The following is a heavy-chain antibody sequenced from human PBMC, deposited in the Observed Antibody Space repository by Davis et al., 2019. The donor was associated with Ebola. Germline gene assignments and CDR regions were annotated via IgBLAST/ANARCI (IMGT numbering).Heavy chain of an antibody. V-gene: IGHV1-69*06. CDR2: IITIFVTA. J-gene: IGHJ6*02. D-gene: IGHD3-16*02. CDR3: ARAVITFGGVIVNNYYYYYGMDV. Sequence: AASVKVSCKAAGGTISSYAISWVRQAPGQGLEWMGGIITIFVTANYAQKFQGRVTITADKSTSTAYMELSSLRSEDTAVYYCARAVITFGGVIVNNYYYYYGMDVWGQWTTVTVSS. CDR1: GGTISSYA.